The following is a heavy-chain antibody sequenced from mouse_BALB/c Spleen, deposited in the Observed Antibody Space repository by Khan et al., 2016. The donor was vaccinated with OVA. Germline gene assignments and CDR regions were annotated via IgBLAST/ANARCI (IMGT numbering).Heavy chain of an antibody. D-gene: IGHD1-1*01. J-gene: IGHJ2*01. CDR1: GYSFTDYN. Sequence: VQLQQSGPELVKPGASVKVSCKASGYSFTDYNMFWVKQSHGKSLEWIGYIDPYNGGTSYNKKFKGKATLTVDKSSSTAFMHLSSLTSEDSAVFYCARTDYYGSSYYFDYWGQGTTLTVSS. CDR2: IDPYNGGT. CDR3: ARTDYYGSSYYFDY. V-gene: IGHV1S135*01.